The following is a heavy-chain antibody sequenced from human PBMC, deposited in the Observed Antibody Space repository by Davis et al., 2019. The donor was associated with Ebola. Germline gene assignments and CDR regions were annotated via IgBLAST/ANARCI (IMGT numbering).Heavy chain of an antibody. J-gene: IGHJ4*02. Sequence: ASVKVSCKASGYSFTHYSFSWVRQAPGQGLERMGWVSGNNGKTDYAQKFQGRVTMTTDTSTSTAYMELRSLRSDDTAVYYCARDLYGRTGDYAGYWGQGTLVTVSS. CDR3: ARDLYGRTGDYAGY. V-gene: IGHV1-18*01. CDR2: VSGNNGKT. CDR1: GYSFTHYS. D-gene: IGHD4-17*01.